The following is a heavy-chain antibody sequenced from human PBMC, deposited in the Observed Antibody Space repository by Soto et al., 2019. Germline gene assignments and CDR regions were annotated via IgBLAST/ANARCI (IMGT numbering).Heavy chain of an antibody. D-gene: IGHD2-15*01. CDR1: GFTFSSYG. J-gene: IGHJ6*02. CDR2: ISYDGTNK. V-gene: IGHV3-30*18. Sequence: QVQLVESGGGVVQPGRSLRLSCAASGFTFSSYGMHWVRQAPGKGLEWVAVISYDGTNKYYAESVKGRFTISRDNSKNTLYLQMNSLRADDTAVYYCAKKAVAYYHYGMDVWGQGTTVTVSS. CDR3: AKKAVAYYHYGMDV.